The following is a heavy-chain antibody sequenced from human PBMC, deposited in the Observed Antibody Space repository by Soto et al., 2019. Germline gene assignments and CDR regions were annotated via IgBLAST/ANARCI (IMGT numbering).Heavy chain of an antibody. Sequence: QVQLLQHGAEVKKPGASVRVSCKGSGYSFTGYYIHWVRQAPGQGLEWMGWINPNSGNTNYGQKFQGRVTMTRDTSIITAYLDLSRLRYDYAAIYDCASFHTSGRYYVYWGQGTLVTVSS. CDR2: INPNSGNT. J-gene: IGHJ4*02. CDR3: ASFHTSGRYYVY. CDR1: GYSFTGYY. D-gene: IGHD6-19*01. V-gene: IGHV1-2*02.